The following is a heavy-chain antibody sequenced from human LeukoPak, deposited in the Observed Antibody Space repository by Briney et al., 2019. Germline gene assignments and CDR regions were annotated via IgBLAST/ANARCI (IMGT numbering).Heavy chain of an antibody. V-gene: IGHV3-7*01. Sequence: GGSLRLSCAASGFTFSSYWMRWVRQAPGKGLEGVANIKQDGSEKYYVYSVKGRFTISRDNAKNSLYLQMNSLRAEDTAVYYCASHYYGSGSYYWVAGFDYWGQGTLVTVSS. D-gene: IGHD3-10*01. CDR1: GFTFSSYW. CDR3: ASHYYGSGSYYWVAGFDY. J-gene: IGHJ4*02. CDR2: IKQDGSEK.